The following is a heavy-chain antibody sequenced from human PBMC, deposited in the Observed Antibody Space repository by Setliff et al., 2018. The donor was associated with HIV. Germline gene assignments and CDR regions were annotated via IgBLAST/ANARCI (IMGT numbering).Heavy chain of an antibody. CDR3: ASQGVVVTTRGHHYYGLNV. CDR1: GFTFSDYY. D-gene: IGHD2-15*01. Sequence: GGSLRLSCAASGFTFSDYYMTWIRQAPGKGLEWISHISGSSSYVEYTDSVRGRFTISRDNAKSSLYLQMNSLRAEDTAVYYCASQGVVVTTRGHHYYGLNVWGQGTTVTVSS. J-gene: IGHJ6*02. CDR2: ISGSSSYV. V-gene: IGHV3-11*03.